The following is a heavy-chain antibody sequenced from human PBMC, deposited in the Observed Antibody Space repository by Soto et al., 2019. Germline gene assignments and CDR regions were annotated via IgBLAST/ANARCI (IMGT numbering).Heavy chain of an antibody. CDR2: ISSSGSTI. V-gene: IGHV3-11*04. Sequence: PGGSLRLSCAASGFTFSDYYMSWIRQAPGKGLEWVSYISSSGSTIYYADSVKGRFTISRDNAKNSLFLQMNSLRAEDTAVYYCATLTYCSSASCPNYYYVMDVWGQGTTVTVSS. J-gene: IGHJ6*02. CDR1: GFTFSDYY. D-gene: IGHD2-2*01. CDR3: ATLTYCSSASCPNYYYVMDV.